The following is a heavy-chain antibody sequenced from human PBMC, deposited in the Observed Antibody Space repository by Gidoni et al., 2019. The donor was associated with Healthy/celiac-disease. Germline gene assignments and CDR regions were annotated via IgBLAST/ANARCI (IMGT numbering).Heavy chain of an antibody. D-gene: IGHD2-15*01. CDR3: AKDREVVVAPEYYFDY. V-gene: IGHV3-30*18. CDR1: GFTFRSYG. Sequence: QVQLVESGGGVVQPGRSLRLSCAPSGFTFRSYGMHWVRQAPGKGLEWVAVISYDGSNKYYADSVKGRFTISRDNSKNTLYLQMNSLRAEDTAVYYCAKDREVVVAPEYYFDYWGQGTLVTVSS. J-gene: IGHJ4*02. CDR2: ISYDGSNK.